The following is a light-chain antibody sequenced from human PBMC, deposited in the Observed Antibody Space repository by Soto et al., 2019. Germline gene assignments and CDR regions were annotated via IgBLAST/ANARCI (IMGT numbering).Light chain of an antibody. CDR2: GAS. V-gene: IGKV3-20*01. Sequence: EIVLTQSPGTLSLSPGERATLSCRASQRVSRGYLAGYQQKPGQAPRLLIYGASNRSNGIPGRFSGSGSGTNVTLTISLLEPEDFAVYYCQRYGGSPFTFGQGTKLETK. CDR1: QRVSRGY. CDR3: QRYGGSPFT. J-gene: IGKJ2*01.